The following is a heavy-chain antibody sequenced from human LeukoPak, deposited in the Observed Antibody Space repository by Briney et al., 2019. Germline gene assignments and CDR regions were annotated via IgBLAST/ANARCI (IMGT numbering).Heavy chain of an antibody. CDR1: GFTFSSYS. CDR3: ARYYDSSGYENFFDY. Sequence: GGSLRLSCAAFGFTFSSYSTNWVRQAPGKGLEWVSSISSSSSYIYYADSVKGRFTISRDNAKNSLYLQMNSLRAEDTAVYYCARYYDSSGYENFFDYWGQGTLVTVSS. D-gene: IGHD3-22*01. V-gene: IGHV3-21*01. J-gene: IGHJ4*02. CDR2: ISSSSSYI.